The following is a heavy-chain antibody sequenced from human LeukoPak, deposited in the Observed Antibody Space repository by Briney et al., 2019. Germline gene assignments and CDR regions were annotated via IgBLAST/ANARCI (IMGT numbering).Heavy chain of an antibody. V-gene: IGHV3-7*01. J-gene: IGHJ4*02. CDR1: GLTFSIYW. CDR2: IKQDGNEK. CDR3: AREEFLGRLRLGEFLDY. D-gene: IGHD3-16*01. Sequence: PGGSLRFSCAASGLTFSIYWMSWVRQAPGKGLEWVANIKQDGNEKYYVDSVKGRFTVSRDNAKNSLYLQMNSLRVEDTAVYYCAREEFLGRLRLGEFLDYWGQGTLVTVSS.